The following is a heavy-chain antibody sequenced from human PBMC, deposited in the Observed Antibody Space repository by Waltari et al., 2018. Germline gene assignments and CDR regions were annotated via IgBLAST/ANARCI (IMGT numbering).Heavy chain of an antibody. D-gene: IGHD2-15*01. V-gene: IGHV4-59*01. CDR1: GGSISSYY. CDR2: IYYSGST. Sequence: QVQLQESGPGLVKPSETLSLTCPVSGGSISSYYWSWIRQPPGKGLEWIGYIYYSGSTNYNPSLKSRVTISVDTSKNQFSLKLSSVTAADTAVYYCARDSLGLLDYWGQGTLVTVSS. CDR3: ARDSLGLLDY. J-gene: IGHJ4*02.